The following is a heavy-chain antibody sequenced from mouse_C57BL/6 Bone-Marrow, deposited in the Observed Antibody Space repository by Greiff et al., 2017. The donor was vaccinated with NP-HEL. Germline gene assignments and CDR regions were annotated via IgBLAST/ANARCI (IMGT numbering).Heavy chain of an antibody. J-gene: IGHJ3*01. CDR3: ARDSSGSAWFAY. Sequence: VQGVESGAELVKPGASVKLSCKASGYTFTSYWMQWVKQRPGQGLEWIGEIDPSDSYTNYNQKFKGKATLTVDTSSSTAYMQLSSLTSEDSAVYYCARDSSGSAWFAYWGQGTLVTVSA. CDR1: GYTFTSYW. CDR2: IDPSDSYT. V-gene: IGHV1-50*01. D-gene: IGHD3-2*02.